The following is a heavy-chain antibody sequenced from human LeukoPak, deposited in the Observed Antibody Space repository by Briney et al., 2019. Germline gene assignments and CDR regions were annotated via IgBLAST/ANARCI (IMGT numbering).Heavy chain of an antibody. J-gene: IGHJ5*02. CDR1: ADSVSSNSAA. V-gene: IGHV6-1*01. CDR2: TYFKTKWYY. Sequence: SQTLSLTCAISADSVSSNSAAWNWIRQSPSRGLERLGRTYFKTKWYYDYAISVQSRITISPDTSKNQFTLHLRSVTPDDSAVYYCARERHNWLDPWGQGSLVIVSS. CDR3: ARERHNWLDP. D-gene: IGHD1-1*01.